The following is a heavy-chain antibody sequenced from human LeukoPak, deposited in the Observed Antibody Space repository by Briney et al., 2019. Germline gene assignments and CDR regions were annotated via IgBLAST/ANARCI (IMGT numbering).Heavy chain of an antibody. Sequence: GESLKISCKGSGYSFTSYWIGWVRQMPGKGLEWMGMIYPGDSDTRYSPSFQGQVTISADKSISTAYLQWSSLKASDTAVYYCARLGCSSTSCGGDWFDPWGQGPLVTVSS. D-gene: IGHD2-2*01. CDR1: GYSFTSYW. J-gene: IGHJ5*02. V-gene: IGHV5-51*01. CDR2: IYPGDSDT. CDR3: ARLGCSSTSCGGDWFDP.